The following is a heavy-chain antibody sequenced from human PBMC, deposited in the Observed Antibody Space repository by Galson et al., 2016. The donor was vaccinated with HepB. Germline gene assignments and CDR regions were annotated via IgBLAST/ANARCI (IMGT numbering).Heavy chain of an antibody. D-gene: IGHD4-17*01. V-gene: IGHV3-74*01. J-gene: IGHJ4*02. Sequence: SLRLSCAASGFTFTNYWMHWVRQAPGKGLVWVSRINSDGSTTTYADSVKGRFTISRDNAKNTLYLQMNSLRAEDTALYYCAKTVRMTTVTGFDYWGQGTLVTVSS. CDR1: GFTFTNYW. CDR3: AKTVRMTTVTGFDY. CDR2: INSDGSTT.